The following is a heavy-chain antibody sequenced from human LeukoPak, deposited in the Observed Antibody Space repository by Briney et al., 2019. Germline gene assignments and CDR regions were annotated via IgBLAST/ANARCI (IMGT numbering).Heavy chain of an antibody. Sequence: SETLSLTCTVSGGSISSSSYYWGWIRQPPGKGLEWLGSIYYSGSTYYNPSLKSRVTISVDTSKNQFSLKLSSVTAADTTVYYCARYSAGYDILTGYFPWGQGTLVTVSS. D-gene: IGHD3-9*01. J-gene: IGHJ5*02. CDR3: ARYSAGYDILTGYFP. CDR2: IYYSGST. CDR1: GGSISSSSYY. V-gene: IGHV4-39*01.